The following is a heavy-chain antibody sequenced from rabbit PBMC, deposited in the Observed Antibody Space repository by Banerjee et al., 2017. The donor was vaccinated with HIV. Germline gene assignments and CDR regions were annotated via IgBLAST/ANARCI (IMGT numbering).Heavy chain of an antibody. J-gene: IGHJ4*01. V-gene: IGHV1S40*01. Sequence: VESGGGLVQPGASLTLTCKASGFSFSSGYDMCWVRQAPGKGLEWIACIYAGSSDTTSYASWAKGRFTISKTSSTTVTLQMTSLTAADTATYFCAREDGSAMKLWGPGTLVTVS. CDR2: IYAGSSDTT. CDR1: GFSFSSGYD. CDR3: AREDGSAMKL. D-gene: IGHD6-1*01.